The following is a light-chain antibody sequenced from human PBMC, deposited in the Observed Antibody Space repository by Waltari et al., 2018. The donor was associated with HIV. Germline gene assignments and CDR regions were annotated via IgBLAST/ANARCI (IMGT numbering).Light chain of an antibody. CDR3: QQRSNWPPLT. CDR2: DAS. Sequence: EIVLTQSPDTLSLSPGERATISCRASQRVRGYLAWYQQKPGQDNRLRIYDASNRATGIPAWFMGSGSGTDFTLTISSRDPEDFAVYYCQQRSNWPPLTGGGGTKVEIK. CDR1: QRVRGY. V-gene: IGKV3-11*01. J-gene: IGKJ4*01.